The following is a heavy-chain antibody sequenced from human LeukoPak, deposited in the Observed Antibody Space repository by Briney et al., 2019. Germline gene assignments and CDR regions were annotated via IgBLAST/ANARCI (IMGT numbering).Heavy chain of an antibody. CDR3: ATDLANEGGGERDAFDI. V-gene: IGHV1-24*01. CDR1: GYTLTELS. Sequence: ASVKASCKVSGYTLTELSMHWVRQAPGKGLEWMGGFDPEDGETIYAQKFQGRVTMTEDTSTDTAYMELSSLRSEDTAVYYCATDLANEGGGERDAFDIWGQGTMVTVSS. D-gene: IGHD1-1*01. CDR2: FDPEDGET. J-gene: IGHJ3*02.